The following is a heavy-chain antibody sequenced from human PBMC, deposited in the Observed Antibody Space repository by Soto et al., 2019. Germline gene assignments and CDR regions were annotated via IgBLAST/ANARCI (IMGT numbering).Heavy chain of an antibody. D-gene: IGHD5-12*01. Sequence: SETLSLTCAVYGGSFSGYYWIWIRQPPGKGLEWIGEINHSGSTNYNPSLKSRVTISVDTSKNQFSLKLSSVTAADTAVYYCARGVRYSGYDWGVYYYYGMDVWGQGTTVTVSS. CDR3: ARGVRYSGYDWGVYYYYGMDV. J-gene: IGHJ6*02. CDR1: GGSFSGYY. V-gene: IGHV4-34*01. CDR2: INHSGST.